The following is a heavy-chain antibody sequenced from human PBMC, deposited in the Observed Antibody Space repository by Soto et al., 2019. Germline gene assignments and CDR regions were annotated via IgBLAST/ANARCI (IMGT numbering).Heavy chain of an antibody. CDR2: ISYEGSNT. CDR1: GFTFGTYA. Sequence: GGSLRLSCVASGFTFGTYAIHWVRLAPGKGLQWVALISYEGSNTYYADSVKGRFTVSRDNSKNTLYLQMNSLRPEDTGVYYCPTLIPGKPLSYFYGLDVWGQGTSVTVSS. J-gene: IGHJ6*02. V-gene: IGHV3-30-3*01. CDR3: PTLIPGKPLSYFYGLDV. D-gene: IGHD1-1*01.